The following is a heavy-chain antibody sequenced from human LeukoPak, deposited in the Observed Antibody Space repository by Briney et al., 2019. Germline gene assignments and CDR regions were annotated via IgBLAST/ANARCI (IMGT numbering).Heavy chain of an antibody. Sequence: PGKSLTLSCAASGFTFSTYGMHWVRQAPGKGLEWVAGIWYDGSNKYYADSVKGRFTISRDNSKDTLYLQTSSLRVEDTAVYHCARGVGAGYNWFDPWGQGTLVTVSS. CDR2: IWYDGSNK. J-gene: IGHJ5*02. D-gene: IGHD1-26*01. CDR3: ARGVGAGYNWFDP. CDR1: GFTFSTYG. V-gene: IGHV3-33*01.